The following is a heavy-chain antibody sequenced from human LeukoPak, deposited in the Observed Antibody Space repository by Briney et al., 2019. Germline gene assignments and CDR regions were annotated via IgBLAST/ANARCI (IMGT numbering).Heavy chain of an antibody. V-gene: IGHV3-30*04. CDR3: AREVRGGNDY. CDR1: GLTFSSYA. D-gene: IGHD3-10*01. Sequence: PGRSLRLSCPASGLTFSSYAMHWVRQAPGKGLEWVAVISYDGSNKYYADSVKGRFTISRDNSKNTLYLQMNSLRAEDTAVYYCAREVRGGNDYWGQGTLVTVSS. J-gene: IGHJ4*02. CDR2: ISYDGSNK.